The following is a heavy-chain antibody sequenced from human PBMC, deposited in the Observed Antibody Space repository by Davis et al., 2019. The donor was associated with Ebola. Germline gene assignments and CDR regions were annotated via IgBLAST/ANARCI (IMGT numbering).Heavy chain of an antibody. CDR1: GGSLSAYY. V-gene: IGHV4-34*01. CDR3: ASFGYTSSATEL. J-gene: IGHJ4*02. D-gene: IGHD5-12*01. Sequence: PSETLSLTCDIHGGSLSAYYWTWIRQSPGKGLEWIGATNHRGRTNYKSSLQSRVTISVDTSNNQVSLRLTSVTAADTAVYFCASFGYTSSATELWGQGTLVTVSS. CDR2: TNHRGRT.